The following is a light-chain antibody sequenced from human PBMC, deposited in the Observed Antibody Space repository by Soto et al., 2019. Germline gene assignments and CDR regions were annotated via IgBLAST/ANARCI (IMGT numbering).Light chain of an antibody. CDR2: GVS. Sequence: EIVMTQSPATLSVSPGERATLSCRASQSVSSNLAWYQQKPGQAPRLLIYGVSTRATDIPARFSGSGSGTEFTLTISSLQSEDFAVYYCQQYNNWPRTFGQGTKVEIK. CDR1: QSVSSN. V-gene: IGKV3-15*01. J-gene: IGKJ1*01. CDR3: QQYNNWPRT.